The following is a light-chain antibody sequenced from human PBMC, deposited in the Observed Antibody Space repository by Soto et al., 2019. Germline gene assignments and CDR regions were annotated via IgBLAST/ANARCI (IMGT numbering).Light chain of an antibody. J-gene: IGKJ5*01. CDR3: QQSYRTPLT. Sequence: DIQLTQSPSPLSASVGDRVAITCLASQSISTYLNWYQQKPGKAPKVLIYGASNLQSGVPPRFSGSGSGTHFTLTISSLQPEDVATYFCQQSYRTPLTFGQGTRLEIK. CDR1: QSISTY. V-gene: IGKV1-39*01. CDR2: GAS.